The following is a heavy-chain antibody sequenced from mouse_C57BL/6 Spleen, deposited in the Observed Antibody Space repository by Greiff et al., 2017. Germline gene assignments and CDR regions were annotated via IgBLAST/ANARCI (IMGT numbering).Heavy chain of an antibody. CDR3: VGGDSKRFDY. CDR1: GFTFSSYA. Sequence: EVQVVESGGGLVKPGGSLKLSCAASGFTFSSYAMSWVRQTPEKRLEWVATISDGGSYTYYPDNVKGRFTISRDNAKNNLYLQMSHLKSEDTAMYYCVGGDSKRFDYWGQGTTLTVSS. J-gene: IGHJ2*01. CDR2: ISDGGSYT. V-gene: IGHV5-4*01. D-gene: IGHD2-5*01.